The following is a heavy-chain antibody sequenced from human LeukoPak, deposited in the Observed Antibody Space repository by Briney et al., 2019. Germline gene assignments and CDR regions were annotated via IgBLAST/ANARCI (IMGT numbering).Heavy chain of an antibody. CDR3: VKEGVEYSYSYGDY. CDR1: GFTFSSYA. V-gene: IGHV3-30*04. CDR2: ISYDGPNK. Sequence: GGSLRLSCAASGFTFSSYAMHWVRQAPGKGLEWVAAISYDGPNKYYVDSVKGRFTISRDNAENTLYLQMNNLRPDDTAFYFCVKEGVEYSYSYGDYWGQGTLVTVSS. D-gene: IGHD3-16*01. J-gene: IGHJ4*02.